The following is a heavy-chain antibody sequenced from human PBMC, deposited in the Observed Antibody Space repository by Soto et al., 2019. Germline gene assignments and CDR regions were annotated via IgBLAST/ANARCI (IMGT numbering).Heavy chain of an antibody. J-gene: IGHJ6*03. V-gene: IGHV4-34*01. CDR1: GGSFSGYY. CDR2: INHSGST. CDR3: AIRGIAVWGYMDV. Sequence: PSETLSLTCAVYGGSFSGYYWSWIRQPPGKGLEWIGEINHSGSTNYNPSLKSRVTISVDTSKNQFSLKLSSVTAADTAVYYCAIRGIAVWGYMDVWGKGTTVTVSS. D-gene: IGHD6-19*01.